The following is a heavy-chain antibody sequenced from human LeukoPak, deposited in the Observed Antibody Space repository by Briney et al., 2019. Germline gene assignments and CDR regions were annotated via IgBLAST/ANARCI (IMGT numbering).Heavy chain of an antibody. V-gene: IGHV5-51*01. CDR1: GYRFTSYW. J-gene: IGHJ4*02. Sequence: GESLKISCKGSGYRFTSYWIGWVRQMPGKGLEWMGIIYPADSDTRYSPSFRGQVTISADKSITTAYLQWSSLKASDSAMYYCTVAVAGTRAPGYWGQGTLVTVSS. D-gene: IGHD6-19*01. CDR3: TVAVAGTRAPGY. CDR2: IYPADSDT.